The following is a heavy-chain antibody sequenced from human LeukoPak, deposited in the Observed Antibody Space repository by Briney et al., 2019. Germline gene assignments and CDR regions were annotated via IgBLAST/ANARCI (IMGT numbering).Heavy chain of an antibody. CDR3: ARDTYYSNQPSWFDP. V-gene: IGHV4-59*01. CDR1: GGSISSYY. D-gene: IGHD4-11*01. CDR2: IYYSGST. J-gene: IGHJ5*02. Sequence: PSETLSLTCTVSGGSISSYYWSWIRQPPGKGLEWIGYIYYSGSTNYNPSLKSRVTISVDTSKNQFSLKLSSVTAADTAVYYCARDTYYSNQPSWFDPWGQGTLVTVSS.